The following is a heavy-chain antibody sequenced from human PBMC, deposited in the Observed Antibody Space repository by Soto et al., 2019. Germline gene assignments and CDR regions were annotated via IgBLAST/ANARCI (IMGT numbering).Heavy chain of an antibody. J-gene: IGHJ4*02. CDR1: GDSVSSNSAA. V-gene: IGHV6-1*01. Sequence: SQTLSLTCDISGDSVSSNSAAWNWIRQSPSRGLEWLGRTYYRSKWYNDYAVSVKSRISINADTSKNQFSLQLNSVTPEDTAVYYCARDRIAAAVQYCFDYRGQGTLVTVSS. CDR3: ARDRIAAAVQYCFDY. D-gene: IGHD6-13*01. CDR2: TYYRSKWYN.